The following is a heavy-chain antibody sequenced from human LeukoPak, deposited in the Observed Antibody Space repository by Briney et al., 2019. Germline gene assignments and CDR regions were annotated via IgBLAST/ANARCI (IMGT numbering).Heavy chain of an antibody. D-gene: IGHD6-13*01. J-gene: IGHJ5*02. CDR2: INPNSGGT. CDR3: ARDPAAIAAAGTEYNWFDP. Sequence: PGASVKVSCKASGYTFTGYYMHWVRQAPGQGLEWMGWINPNSGGTNYAQKFQGRVTMTRDTSISTACMELSRLRSDDTAVYYCARDPAAIAAAGTEYNWFDPWGQGTLVTVSS. V-gene: IGHV1-2*02. CDR1: GYTFTGYY.